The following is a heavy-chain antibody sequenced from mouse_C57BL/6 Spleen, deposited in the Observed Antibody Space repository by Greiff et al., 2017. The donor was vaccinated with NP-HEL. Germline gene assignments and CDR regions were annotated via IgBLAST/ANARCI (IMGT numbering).Heavy chain of an antibody. CDR2: IYPGGGYT. Sequence: QVQLKESGAELVRPGTSVKMSCKASGYTFTNYWIGWAQQRPGHGLEWIGDIYPGGGYTNYNEKFKGKDTLTADKSPRTAYMQFSSLTSEDSAIYYCARGGNYYVSSWSYFEVWGTGTTVTVSS. CDR1: GYTFTNYW. CDR3: ARGGNYYVSSWSYFEV. J-gene: IGHJ1*03. D-gene: IGHD1-1*01. V-gene: IGHV1-63*01.